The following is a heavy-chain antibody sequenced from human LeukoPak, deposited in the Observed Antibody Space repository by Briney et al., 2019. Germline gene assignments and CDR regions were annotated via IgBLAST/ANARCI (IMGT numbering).Heavy chain of an antibody. CDR1: GFTFSSYD. J-gene: IGHJ4*02. V-gene: IGHV3-30*02. CDR2: IQYDGSNK. D-gene: IGHD5-12*01. Sequence: GGSLRLSCAASGFTFSSYDIHWARQAPGKGLEWVAFIQYDGSNKYYADSVKGRFTISRDNSKNTVFLQMNSLRPDDTAVYYCAKAVVHIATTMGGFDYWGQGTLVTVSS. CDR3: AKAVVHIATTMGGFDY.